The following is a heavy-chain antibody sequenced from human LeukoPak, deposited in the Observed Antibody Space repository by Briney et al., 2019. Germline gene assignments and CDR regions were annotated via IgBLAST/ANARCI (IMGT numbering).Heavy chain of an antibody. J-gene: IGHJ4*02. CDR1: GGTFSCYA. D-gene: IGHD3-10*01. V-gene: IGHV1-69*04. CDR2: IIPIFGIA. Sequence: SVKVSCKASGGTFSCYAISWVRQAPGQGLEWMGRIIPIFGIANYAQKFQGRVTITADKSTSTAYMELSSLRSEDTAVYYCARDFVYYGSGSYYGGPFDYWGQGTLVTVSS. CDR3: ARDFVYYGSGSYYGGPFDY.